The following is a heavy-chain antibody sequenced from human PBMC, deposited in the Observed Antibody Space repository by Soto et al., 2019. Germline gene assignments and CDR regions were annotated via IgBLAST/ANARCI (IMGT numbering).Heavy chain of an antibody. Sequence: EVQLVESGGGLVQPGGSLRLSCVASGFTFSNYWMAWVRQAPGKGLEWVANLKRDGCVKKFADSVGGRFTIYRDNAENSLYLHMNSLRGEDTAVYYCAKDDNDCDGSVCYDVFEVWGQGTMVAVSS. J-gene: IGHJ3*01. D-gene: IGHD2-21*02. CDR2: LKRDGCVK. CDR1: GFTFSNYW. CDR3: AKDDNDCDGSVCYDVFEV. V-gene: IGHV3-7*05.